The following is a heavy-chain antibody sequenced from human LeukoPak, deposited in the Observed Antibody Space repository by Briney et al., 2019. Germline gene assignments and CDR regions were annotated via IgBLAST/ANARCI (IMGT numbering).Heavy chain of an antibody. CDR2: VHSSGST. Sequence: PSETLSLTCTVSGGSISDFYWSWIRQPPGKGLEWLGYVHSSGSTNYNPSLKSRVTISVDTSKKQFSLKVRSVTAADTAVYYCARGVYDSSGYYLLGDNWGQGTLVTVSS. J-gene: IGHJ4*02. CDR3: ARGVYDSSGYYLLGDN. CDR1: GGSISDFY. V-gene: IGHV4-59*01. D-gene: IGHD3-22*01.